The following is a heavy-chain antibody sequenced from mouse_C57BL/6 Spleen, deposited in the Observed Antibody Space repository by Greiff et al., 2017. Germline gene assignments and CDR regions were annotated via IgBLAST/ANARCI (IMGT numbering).Heavy chain of an antibody. CDR2: IDPEDGET. Sequence: VQLQQSGAELVKPGASVKLSCTASGFNIKDYYMHWVKQRTEQGLEWIGMIDPEDGETKSAPKFQGKATITADTSSNTAYLQLSSLTSEDTAVYYGAKTTVVAPGFDYWGQGTTLTVSS. CDR1: GFNIKDYY. V-gene: IGHV14-2*01. J-gene: IGHJ2*01. D-gene: IGHD1-1*01. CDR3: AKTTVVAPGFDY.